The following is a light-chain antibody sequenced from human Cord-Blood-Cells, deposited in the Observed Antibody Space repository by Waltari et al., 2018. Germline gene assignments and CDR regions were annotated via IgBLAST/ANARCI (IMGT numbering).Light chain of an antibody. V-gene: IGKV1-9*01. CDR2: AAS. Sequence: DIQLTQSPSFLSASVGDRVTITGSASQGISSYLAWYQQKPGKAPKLLIYAASTLQSGVPSRFSGSGSGTEFTLTISSLQPEDFATYYCQQLNSYPYTFGQGTKLEIK. CDR3: QQLNSYPYT. J-gene: IGKJ2*01. CDR1: QGISSY.